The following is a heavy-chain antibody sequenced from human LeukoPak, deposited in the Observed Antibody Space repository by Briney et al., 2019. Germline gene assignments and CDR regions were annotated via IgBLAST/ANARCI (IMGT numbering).Heavy chain of an antibody. Sequence: SETLSLTCTVSGGSISGSSYYWGWIRQPPGKGLEWIGSIYYSGSTYYNPPLKSRVTISVDTSKNQFSLKLNSVTATDTAVYYCARSRSGYSYDHAAFEIWGQGTMVTVSS. CDR2: IYYSGST. CDR1: GGSISGSSYY. D-gene: IGHD5-18*01. CDR3: ARSRSGYSYDHAAFEI. J-gene: IGHJ3*02. V-gene: IGHV4-39*01.